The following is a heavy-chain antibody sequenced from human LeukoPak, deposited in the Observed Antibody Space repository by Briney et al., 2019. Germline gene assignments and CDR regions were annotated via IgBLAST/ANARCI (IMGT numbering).Heavy chain of an antibody. CDR3: ARLKGTTSVFDY. D-gene: IGHD4-17*01. CDR1: GFTFSGHW. CDR2: INPEGGDK. V-gene: IGHV3-7*03. J-gene: IGHJ4*02. Sequence: GRSLRLSCVTSGFTFSGHWMTWVRQAPGKGLEWVVNINPEGGDKFYVDSVKGRFTASRDNARNSLYLQMDSLRAADTAVYYCARLKGTTSVFDYWGQGTLVTVAS.